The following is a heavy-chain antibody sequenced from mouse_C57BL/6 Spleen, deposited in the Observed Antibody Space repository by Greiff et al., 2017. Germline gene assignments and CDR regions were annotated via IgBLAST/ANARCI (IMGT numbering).Heavy chain of an antibody. CDR1: GFTFSDYY. CDR2: ISNGGGST. Sequence: EVNLVESGGGLVQPGGSLKLSCAASGFTFSDYYMYWVRQTPEKRLEWVAYISNGGGSTYYPDTVKGRFTISRDNAKNTLYLQMSRLKSEDTAMYYCARHGGSYAMDYWGQGTSVTVSS. V-gene: IGHV5-12*01. CDR3: ARHGGSYAMDY. J-gene: IGHJ4*01.